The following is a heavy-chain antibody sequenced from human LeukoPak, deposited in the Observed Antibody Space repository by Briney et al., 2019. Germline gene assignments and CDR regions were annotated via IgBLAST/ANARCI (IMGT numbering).Heavy chain of an antibody. J-gene: IGHJ5*02. CDR3: ARDTPRIALDP. CDR2: IYYSGST. V-gene: IGHV4-39*07. Sequence: SETLSLACTVSGGSVSSSNSYWGWIRQPPGKGLEWIGSIYYSGSTYYNPSLKSRVTISVDTSKNQFSLKLSSVTAADTAVYYCARDTPRIALDPWGQGTLVTVSS. CDR1: GGSVSSSNSY. D-gene: IGHD6-13*01.